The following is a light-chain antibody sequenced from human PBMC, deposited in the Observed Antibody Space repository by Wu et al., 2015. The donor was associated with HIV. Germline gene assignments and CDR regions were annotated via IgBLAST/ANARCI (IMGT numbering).Light chain of an antibody. CDR3: QQYGETPVT. J-gene: IGKJ5*01. CDR2: GAS. Sequence: EIVLTQSPDTVSLSPGQRATLSCRSSQILSVSYVAWYQKRPGQAPTLVIYGASRRAPDIPDRFRGSGSGTEFVLNITRLESEDFAIYYCQQYGETPVTFGQGTRLE. CDR1: QILSVSY. V-gene: IGKV3-20*01.